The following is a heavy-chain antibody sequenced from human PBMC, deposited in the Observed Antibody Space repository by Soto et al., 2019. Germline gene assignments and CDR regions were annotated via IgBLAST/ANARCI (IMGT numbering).Heavy chain of an antibody. CDR1: GGTFSSYT. J-gene: IGHJ4*02. Sequence: QVQLVQSGAEVKKPGSSVKVSCKASGGTFSSYTISWVRQAPGQGLEWMGRIIPILGIANYAQKFQGRVTITADKSTSTAYMELSSLRSEDTAVYYCAREGPLEMATTTFGYWGQGTLVTVSS. CDR2: IIPILGIA. V-gene: IGHV1-69*08. CDR3: AREGPLEMATTTFGY. D-gene: IGHD5-12*01.